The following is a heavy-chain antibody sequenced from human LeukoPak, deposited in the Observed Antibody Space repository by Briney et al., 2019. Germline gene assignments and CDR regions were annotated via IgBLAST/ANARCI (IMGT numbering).Heavy chain of an antibody. CDR1: GYTLTELS. Sequence: GASVKVSCKVSGYTLTELSMHWVRQAPGKGLEWMGGFDPEDGETIYAQKFQGRVTMTEDTSTDTAYMELSSLRSEDTAVYYCATVERYSSSWSAEYFQHWGQGTLVTVSS. V-gene: IGHV1-24*01. J-gene: IGHJ1*01. CDR2: FDPEDGET. D-gene: IGHD6-13*01. CDR3: ATVERYSSSWSAEYFQH.